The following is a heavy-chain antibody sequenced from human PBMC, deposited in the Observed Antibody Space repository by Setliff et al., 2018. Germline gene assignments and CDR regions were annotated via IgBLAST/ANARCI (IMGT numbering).Heavy chain of an antibody. V-gene: IGHV4-59*01. J-gene: IGHJ4*02. Sequence: KTSETLSLTCIVSGGSINSYYWNWIRQPPGKGLEWIGYIHYSGNSNYDTNYNPSLKSRVTILSDTSKNQFSLILSSVTAADTAVYYCASERGSASRQTYFDSWGQGTLVTVSS. CDR2: IHYSGNSNYDT. CDR1: GGSINSYY. D-gene: IGHD2-15*01. CDR3: ASERGSASRQTYFDS.